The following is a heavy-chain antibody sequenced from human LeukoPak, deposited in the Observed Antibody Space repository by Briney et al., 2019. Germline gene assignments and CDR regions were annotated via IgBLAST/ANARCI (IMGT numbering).Heavy chain of an antibody. CDR1: GYSISSGYY. V-gene: IGHV4-38-2*01. J-gene: IGHJ1*01. CDR3: ARTYGGKYFPH. D-gene: IGHD4-23*01. CDR2: IYHSGST. Sequence: PSETLSLTCAVSGYSISSGYYWGWIRQPPGKGLEWIGNIYHSGSTYYNPSLKSRVTVSVDTSKNHLSLRLSSVTAADTAMYYCARTYGGKYFPHWGQGTLVIVSS.